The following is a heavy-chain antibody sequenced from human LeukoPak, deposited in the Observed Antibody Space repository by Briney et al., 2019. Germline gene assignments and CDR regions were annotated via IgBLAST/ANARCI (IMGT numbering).Heavy chain of an antibody. CDR3: GKVGGNTNS. Sequence: SETLSLTCTVSGASITSDIFYWNWIRQSPGKGLEWIGAIHNSRGTSYNPSLESRLTISVDPSENKFFLKMTSVTDADTATYYCGKVGGNTNSWGQGTLVTVST. V-gene: IGHV4-30-4*01. CDR2: IHNSRGT. J-gene: IGHJ4*02. D-gene: IGHD4-23*01. CDR1: GASITSDIFY.